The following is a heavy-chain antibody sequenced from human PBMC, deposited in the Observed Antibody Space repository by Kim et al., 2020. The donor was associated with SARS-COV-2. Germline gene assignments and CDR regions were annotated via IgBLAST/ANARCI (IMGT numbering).Heavy chain of an antibody. J-gene: IGHJ4*02. CDR1: GGSFSGYY. Sequence: SETVSLTCAVYGGSFSGYYWSWIRQPPGKGLEWIGEINHSGSTNYNPSLKSRVTISVDTSKNQFSLKLSSVTAADTAVYYCARGPVYYFDYWGQGTLVTV. CDR2: INHSGST. CDR3: ARGPVYYFDY. V-gene: IGHV4-34*01.